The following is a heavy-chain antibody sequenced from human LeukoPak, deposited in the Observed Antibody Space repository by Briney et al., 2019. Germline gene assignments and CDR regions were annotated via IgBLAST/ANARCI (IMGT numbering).Heavy chain of an antibody. J-gene: IGHJ5*02. CDR3: ARETGYYDILTGYYRGNWFDP. CDR2: IYYSGST. CDR1: GGSISSYY. D-gene: IGHD3-9*01. V-gene: IGHV4-59*01. Sequence: SETLSLTCTVSGGSISSYYWSWIRQPPGKGLEWIGYIYYSGSTNYNPSLKSRVTISVDTSKNQFSLKLSSVTAADTAVYYCARETGYYDILTGYYRGNWFDPWGRGTLVTVSS.